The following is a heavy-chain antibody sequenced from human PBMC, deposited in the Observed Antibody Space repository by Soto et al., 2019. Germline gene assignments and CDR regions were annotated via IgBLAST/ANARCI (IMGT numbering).Heavy chain of an antibody. CDR1: GFTVSSNY. V-gene: IGHV3-53*01. CDR2: IYSGGIT. J-gene: IGHJ6*02. Sequence: GGSLRLSCAASGFTVSSNYMSWVRQAPVKGLEWVSVIYSGGITFYADSVKGRFTISRDNSKNTLYLQMNNLRGEDTAVYYCVRDFGSSSEGGMDVWGQGTTVTVSS. D-gene: IGHD6-6*01. CDR3: VRDFGSSSEGGMDV.